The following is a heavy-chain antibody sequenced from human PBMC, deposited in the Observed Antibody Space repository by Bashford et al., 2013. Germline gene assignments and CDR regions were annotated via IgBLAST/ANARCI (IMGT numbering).Heavy chain of an antibody. CDR2: IDNSGST. CDR3: TRSRMGDYYSP. J-gene: IGHJ5*02. V-gene: IGHV4-59*01. CDR1: GDSIRTYY. Sequence: SETLSLTCSVSGDSIRTYYWSWIRQPPGKGLEWIGYIDNSGSTHYNPSLKSRVTISVDTSKNHFFLTLNSVTAADTAVYYCTRSRMGDYYSPWGQGTLVTVSS. D-gene: IGHD3-16*01.